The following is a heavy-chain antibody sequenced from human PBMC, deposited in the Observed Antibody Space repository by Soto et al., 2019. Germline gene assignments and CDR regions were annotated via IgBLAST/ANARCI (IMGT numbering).Heavy chain of an antibody. V-gene: IGHV4-31*03. J-gene: IGHJ4*02. CDR2: IYYSGST. CDR3: ARVGSSSWDEIDY. CDR1: GGSISSGGYY. D-gene: IGHD6-13*01. Sequence: SETLSLTCTVSGGSISSGGYYWSWIRQHPGKGLEWIGYIYYSGSTYYNPSLKSRVTISVDTSKNQFSLKLSSVTAADTAVYYCARVGSSSWDEIDYWGQGTLVTVSS.